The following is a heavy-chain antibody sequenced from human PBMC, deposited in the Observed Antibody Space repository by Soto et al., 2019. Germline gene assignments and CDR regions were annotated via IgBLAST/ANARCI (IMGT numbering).Heavy chain of an antibody. CDR1: GDYINRGVYY. Sequence: QVHLEESGPGLVKPSETLSLTCTGSGDYINRGVYYWTWIRQSPGKGLEWMAYIYKSGTTYSNPSLTNRLVISIGMSTNRFSRPVTSVTAADTAFSYCARCLTAPSGWFDPCGQGNLVTVAS. J-gene: IGHJ5*02. CDR2: IYKSGTT. CDR3: ARCLTAPSGWFDP. D-gene: IGHD2-21*02. V-gene: IGHV4-30-4*08.